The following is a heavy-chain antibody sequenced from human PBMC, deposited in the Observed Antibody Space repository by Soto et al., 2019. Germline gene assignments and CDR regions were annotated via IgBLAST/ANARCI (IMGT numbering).Heavy chain of an antibody. CDR1: GFTFNSYA. Sequence: PGGSLRLSCAASGFTFNSYAMNWVRQAPGKGLAWVSAIGTDGNTYYANSVKGRFTISRDNSRTTLYLQMNSLRVEDTALYYCVRKYPGTRPFDYWGQGTLGTVSS. V-gene: IGHV3-23*01. J-gene: IGHJ4*01. CDR3: VRKYPGTRPFDY. CDR2: IGTDGNT. D-gene: IGHD2-2*01.